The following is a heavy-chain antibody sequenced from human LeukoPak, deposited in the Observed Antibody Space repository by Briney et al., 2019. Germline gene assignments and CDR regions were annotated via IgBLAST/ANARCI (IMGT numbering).Heavy chain of an antibody. J-gene: IGHJ4*02. CDR3: ASITDGYYEVSPGY. Sequence: GGSLRLSCAASGFTFSSYSMNWVRQAPGKGLEWVSSISSSSSYIYYADSVKGRFTISRDNAKNTLYLQMTNLRAEDTAVYFCASITDGYYEVSPGYWGQGTLVTVSS. D-gene: IGHD4-17*01. V-gene: IGHV3-21*01. CDR2: ISSSSSYI. CDR1: GFTFSSYS.